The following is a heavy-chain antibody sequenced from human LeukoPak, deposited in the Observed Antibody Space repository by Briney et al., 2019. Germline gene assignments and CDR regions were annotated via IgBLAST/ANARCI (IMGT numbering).Heavy chain of an antibody. J-gene: IGHJ5*02. V-gene: IGHV3-7*03. CDR1: GFTFSNLW. Sequence: PGGSLRLSCAASGFTFSNLWMSWVRQAPGKGLKWVANIKQDGSEKYYVDSVKGRFTISRDNAQNSLYLQMNSLRSEDTAVYYCARDSVVWFGEGHNWFDPWGQGTLVTVSS. CDR3: ARDSVVWFGEGHNWFDP. D-gene: IGHD3-10*01. CDR2: IKQDGSEK.